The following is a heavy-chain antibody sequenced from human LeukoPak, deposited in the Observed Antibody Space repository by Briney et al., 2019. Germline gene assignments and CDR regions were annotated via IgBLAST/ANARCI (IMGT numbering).Heavy chain of an antibody. J-gene: IGHJ5*02. V-gene: IGHV4-59*01. D-gene: IGHD3-16*01. CDR1: GGSISSYY. CDR2: IYYSGST. Sequence: SETLSLTCTVSGGSISSYYWSWIRQPPGKGLEWIGYIYYSGSTNYNPSLKSRVTISVDTSKNQFSLNLTSVTAADTAVYYCARFTPQGYGWGGYNRFDPWGQGTLVTVSS. CDR3: ARFTPQGYGWGGYNRFDP.